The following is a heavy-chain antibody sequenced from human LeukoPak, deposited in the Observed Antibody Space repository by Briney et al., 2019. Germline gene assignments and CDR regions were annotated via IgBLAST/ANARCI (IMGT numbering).Heavy chain of an antibody. CDR3: AKGLNYYYMDV. V-gene: IGHV3-33*06. CDR2: MWYDGSNK. J-gene: IGHJ6*03. CDR1: GFTFSSYG. Sequence: GGSLRLSCAASGFTFSSYGMHWVRQAPGKGLEWVAVMWYDGSNKYYADSVKGRFTISRDNSKNALYLQMNSLRAEDTAVYYCAKGLNYYYMDVWGKGTTVTVSS.